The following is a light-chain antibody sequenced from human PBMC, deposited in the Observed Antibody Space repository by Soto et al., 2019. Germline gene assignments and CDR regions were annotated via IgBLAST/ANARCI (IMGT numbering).Light chain of an antibody. CDR3: QHHNNWPPGT. CDR1: LTVGTN. CDR2: GAS. Sequence: VMTQSPATLSVSPGERATLSCRASLTVGTNLAWYQQKPGQPPRLLIYGASTRATGIPARFSGSGSGTDFSLTISSLQSEDFAVYYCQHHNNWPPGTFGQGIMVEI. J-gene: IGKJ1*01. V-gene: IGKV3-15*01.